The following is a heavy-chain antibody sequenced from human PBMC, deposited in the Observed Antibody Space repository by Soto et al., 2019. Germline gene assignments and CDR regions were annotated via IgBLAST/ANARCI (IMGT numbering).Heavy chain of an antibody. V-gene: IGHV3-23*01. D-gene: IGHD3-22*01. J-gene: IGHJ4*02. CDR2: ISGSGGST. Sequence: GGSLRLSCAASGFTFSNYAMSWVRQAPGKGLEWVSAISGSGGSTYYADSVKGRFTISRDNSKNTLYLQMNSLRAEDTAVYYCAKALYYDSSGYLGYWGQGTLVTVSS. CDR1: GFTFSNYA. CDR3: AKALYYDSSGYLGY.